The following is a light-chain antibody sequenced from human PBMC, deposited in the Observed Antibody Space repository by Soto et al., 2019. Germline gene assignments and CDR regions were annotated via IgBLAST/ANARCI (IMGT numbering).Light chain of an antibody. V-gene: IGKV1-5*01. CDR3: QQYKTYPYT. Sequence: DIQMTQSPSTLSASVGDRVTISCRASQSFSNWLAWYQQKPGNAPKLLIYDASTLESGVPSRFSVRGSGTEFTLTISSLQPDDFATYYCQQYKTYPYTFGQGTKLDIK. CDR2: DAS. CDR1: QSFSNW. J-gene: IGKJ2*01.